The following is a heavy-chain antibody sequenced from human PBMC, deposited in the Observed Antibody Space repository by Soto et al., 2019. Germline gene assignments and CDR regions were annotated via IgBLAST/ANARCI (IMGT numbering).Heavy chain of an antibody. J-gene: IGHJ6*02. CDR2: INPSGGST. CDR1: GYTFTSYY. V-gene: IGHV1-46*01. D-gene: IGHD3-10*01. Sequence: ASVKVSCKASGYTFTSYYMHWVRQAPGQGLEWMGIINPSGGSTSYAQKYQGRVTMTRDTSTSTVYMELSSLRFEDTSVYYCATYGSGSYIGYYYGMDVWGQGTTVTVSS. CDR3: ATYGSGSYIGYYYGMDV.